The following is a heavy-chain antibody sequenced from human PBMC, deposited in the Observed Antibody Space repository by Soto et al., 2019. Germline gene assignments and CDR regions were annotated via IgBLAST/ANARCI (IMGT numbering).Heavy chain of an antibody. D-gene: IGHD3-3*01. CDR2: INPDGAT. J-gene: IGHJ4*02. CDR3: ARGQRSDPFFCY. Sequence: PSETLSLTCAVYGGSFSGYYWDWIRQPPGKGLEWIGEINPDGATNYTPSLRGRVTISIDTSRNQFSLKLSSVTAADTAVYYCARGQRSDPFFCYWGQGALVTVS. CDR1: GGSFSGYY. V-gene: IGHV4-34*01.